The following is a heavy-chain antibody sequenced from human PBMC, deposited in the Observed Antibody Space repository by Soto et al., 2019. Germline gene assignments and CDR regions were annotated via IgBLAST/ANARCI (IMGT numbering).Heavy chain of an antibody. CDR1: GFTFSSYA. Sequence: EVQLVESGGGLVQPGGSLRLSCAASGFTFSSYAMSWVRQAPGKGLEWVSAISGSGGSTYYADSVKGRFTISRDNSKNTRYLQMNSLRAEDTAVYYCAKDLAVLRFLEWLSSNGMDVWGQGTTVTVSS. V-gene: IGHV3-23*04. CDR3: AKDLAVLRFLEWLSSNGMDV. D-gene: IGHD3-3*01. J-gene: IGHJ6*02. CDR2: ISGSGGST.